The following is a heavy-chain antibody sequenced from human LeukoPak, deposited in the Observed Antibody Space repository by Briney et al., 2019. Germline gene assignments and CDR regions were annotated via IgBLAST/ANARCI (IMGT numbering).Heavy chain of an antibody. Sequence: GASVKVSCKASGYTLTSYDINWVRQATGQGLEWMGWMNPNSGNTGYAQKFQGRVTMTRNTSISTAYMELSSLRSEDTAVYHCARGVADYDFWSGTVDYYYGMDVWGQGTTVTASS. D-gene: IGHD3-3*01. CDR3: ARGVADYDFWSGTVDYYYGMDV. V-gene: IGHV1-8*01. CDR1: GYTLTSYD. J-gene: IGHJ6*02. CDR2: MNPNSGNT.